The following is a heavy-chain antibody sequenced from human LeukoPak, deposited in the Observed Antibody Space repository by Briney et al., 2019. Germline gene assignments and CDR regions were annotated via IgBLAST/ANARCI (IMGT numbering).Heavy chain of an antibody. CDR3: ARGGKFYGDYWYFDL. Sequence: SEALSLTCTVSGGSSSSYYWSWIRQPPGKGLEWIGYIYYSGSTNYNPSLKSRVTISVDTSKNQFSLKLSSVTAADTAVYYCARGGKFYGDYWYFDLWGRGTLVTVSS. CDR1: GGSSSSYY. CDR2: IYYSGST. J-gene: IGHJ2*01. V-gene: IGHV4-59*01. D-gene: IGHD4-17*01.